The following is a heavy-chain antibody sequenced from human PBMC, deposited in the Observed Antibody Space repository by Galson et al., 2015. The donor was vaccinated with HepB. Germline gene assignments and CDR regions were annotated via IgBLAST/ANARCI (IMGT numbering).Heavy chain of an antibody. D-gene: IGHD3-10*01. V-gene: IGHV3-23*01. CDR1: GFTFSSYA. J-gene: IGHJ3*02. CDR2: ISGSGGST. CDR3: AKDFHGSGSWDAFDI. Sequence: SLRLSCAASGFTFSSYAMSWVRQAPGKGLEWVSAISGSGGSTYYADSVKGRFTISRDNSKNTLYLQMNSLRAEDAAVYYCAKDFHGSGSWDAFDIWGQGTMVTVSS.